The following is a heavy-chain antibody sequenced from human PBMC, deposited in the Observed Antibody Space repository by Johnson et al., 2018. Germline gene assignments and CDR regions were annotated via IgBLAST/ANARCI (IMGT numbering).Heavy chain of an antibody. CDR2: ISIDGRNN. CDR3: ARDKFGGYGDLFYS. Sequence: QVQLVQSGGGVVQPGRSLRLSCAASGFTFSSYAMHWVRQAPGKGLEWVAVISIDGRNNFHADSVEGRLTMSRDNCKNTLYLQMNSLRTGDAAGDYCARDKFGGYGDLFYSCGQGTLVTVST. D-gene: IGHD4-17*01. V-gene: IGHV3-30*04. J-gene: IGHJ4*02. CDR1: GFTFSSYA.